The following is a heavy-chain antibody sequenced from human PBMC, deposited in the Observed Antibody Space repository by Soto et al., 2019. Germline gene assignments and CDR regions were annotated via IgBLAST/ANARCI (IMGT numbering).Heavy chain of an antibody. CDR1: GYTFTGYY. J-gene: IGHJ6*02. Sequence: GASVKVSCKASGYTFTGYYMHWVRQAPGQGLEWMGWINPNSGGTNYAQKFQGWVTMTRDTSISTAYMELSRLRSDDTAVYYCARDGDIVLVPAANYYYGMDVWGQGTTVTVSS. CDR3: ARDGDIVLVPAANYYYGMDV. D-gene: IGHD2-2*01. V-gene: IGHV1-2*04. CDR2: INPNSGGT.